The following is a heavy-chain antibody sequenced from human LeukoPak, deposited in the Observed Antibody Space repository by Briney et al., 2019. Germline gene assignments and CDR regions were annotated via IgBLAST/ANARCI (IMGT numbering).Heavy chain of an antibody. CDR2: FERGGHT. J-gene: IGHJ4*02. D-gene: IGHD2-21*02. CDR1: GFIVSSSY. V-gene: IGHV3-53*01. Sequence: GGSLRLSCAASGFIVSSSYMSWVRQTPGKGLEWVSTFERGGHTAYADSVKGRFTISRDVSENTIYLQMNSLRVEDTAAYYCAKGDTDCTCPGYWGQGTLVTVSS. CDR3: AKGDTDCTCPGY.